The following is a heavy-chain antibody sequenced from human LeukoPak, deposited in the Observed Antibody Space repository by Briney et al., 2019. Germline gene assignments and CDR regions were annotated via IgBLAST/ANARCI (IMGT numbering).Heavy chain of an antibody. D-gene: IGHD3-10*01. Sequence: SGTLSLTCAVSGGSISSSNWWSWVRQPPGKGLEWIGEIYHSGSTNYNPSLKSRVTISVDTSKNQFSLKLSSVTAADTAVYYCARGGYYGSGNDFRFDPWGQGTLVIVSS. V-gene: IGHV4-4*02. CDR2: IYHSGST. CDR3: ARGGYYGSGNDFRFDP. J-gene: IGHJ5*02. CDR1: GGSISSSNW.